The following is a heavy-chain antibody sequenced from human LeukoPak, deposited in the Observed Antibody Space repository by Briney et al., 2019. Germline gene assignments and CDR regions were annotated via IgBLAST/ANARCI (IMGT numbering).Heavy chain of an antibody. Sequence: PGGSLRLSCAASGFTFSSYAMSWVRQAPGKGLEWVSAISGSGGDTFYADTVKGRFTISRDSSKNTLYLRMNSLRAEDTAVYYCAKDLLVGATKGNYWGQGTLVTVSS. CDR2: ISGSGGDT. CDR3: AKDLLVGATKGNY. V-gene: IGHV3-23*01. D-gene: IGHD1-26*01. J-gene: IGHJ4*02. CDR1: GFTFSSYA.